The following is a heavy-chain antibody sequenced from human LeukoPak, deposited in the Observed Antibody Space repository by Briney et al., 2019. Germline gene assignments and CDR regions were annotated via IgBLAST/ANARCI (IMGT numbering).Heavy chain of an antibody. CDR3: ARSFDGQPDY. Sequence: GGSLRLSCATSGFTVSSNYMSWVRQAPGKGLEWVSVIYSGGSTYYADSVKGRFTISRDNSKNTLYLQMNSLRAEDTAVYYCARSFDGQPDYWGQGTLVTVSS. J-gene: IGHJ4*02. CDR1: GFTVSSNY. CDR2: IYSGGST. D-gene: IGHD2/OR15-2a*01. V-gene: IGHV3-53*01.